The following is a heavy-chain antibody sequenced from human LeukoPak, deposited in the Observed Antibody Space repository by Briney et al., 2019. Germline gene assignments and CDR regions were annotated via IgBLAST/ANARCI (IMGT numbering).Heavy chain of an antibody. J-gene: IGHJ4*02. CDR1: GFSLSTSGVG. CDR3: AHRGPGYSSSWRMYYFDY. V-gene: IGHV2-5*01. Sequence: SGPTLVKLTQTLTLTCTFSGFSLSTSGVGVGWIRQPPGKALEWLALIYWNDDKRYSPSLKSRLTITKDTSKNQVVLTMTNMDPVDTATYYCAHRGPGYSSSWRMYYFDYWGQGTLVTVSS. CDR2: IYWNDDK. D-gene: IGHD6-13*01.